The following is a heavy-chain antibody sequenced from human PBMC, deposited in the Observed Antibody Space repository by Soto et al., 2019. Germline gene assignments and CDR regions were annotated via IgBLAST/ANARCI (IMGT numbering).Heavy chain of an antibody. D-gene: IGHD3-10*01. CDR1: GGTFSSYA. Sequence: SVKVSCKASGGTFSSYAISWVRQAPGQGLEWMGGIIPIFGTANYAQKFQGRVTITADESTSTAYMELSSLRSEDTAVYYCARTPYYYGSGSGYYYYGMDVWGQGTTVTVSS. CDR2: IIPIFGTA. J-gene: IGHJ6*02. V-gene: IGHV1-69*13. CDR3: ARTPYYYGSGSGYYYYGMDV.